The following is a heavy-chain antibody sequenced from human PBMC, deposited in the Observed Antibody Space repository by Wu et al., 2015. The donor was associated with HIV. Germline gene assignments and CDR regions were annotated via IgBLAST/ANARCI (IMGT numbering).Heavy chain of an antibody. D-gene: IGHD6-13*01. CDR2: INPNSGGT. CDR3: ARDRYGSSWRKXYNWFDP. CDR1: GYTFTGYY. Sequence: QVQLVQSGAEVKKPGASVKVSCKASGYTFTGYYMHWVRQAPGQGLEWMGWINPNSGGTNYAQKFQGRVTMTRDTSISTAYMELSRLRSDDTAVYYCARDRYGSSWRKXYNWFDPGPGNPGHRLL. V-gene: IGHV1-2*02. J-gene: IGHJ5*02.